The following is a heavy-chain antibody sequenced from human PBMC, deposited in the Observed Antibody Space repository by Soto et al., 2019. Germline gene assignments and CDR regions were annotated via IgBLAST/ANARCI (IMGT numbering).Heavy chain of an antibody. CDR3: AKDSGYSRSWYSDY. CDR1: GFTFDDYA. V-gene: IGHV3-9*01. Sequence: EVQLVESGGGLVQPGRSLRLSCAASGFTFDDYAMHWVRQAPGKGLEWVSGSSWNSGSIGYADSVKGRFTISRDNDKNYLYLQMNSLRDEDTALYYCAKDSGYSRSWYSDYWGQGTLVTVSS. CDR2: SSWNSGSI. D-gene: IGHD6-13*01. J-gene: IGHJ4*02.